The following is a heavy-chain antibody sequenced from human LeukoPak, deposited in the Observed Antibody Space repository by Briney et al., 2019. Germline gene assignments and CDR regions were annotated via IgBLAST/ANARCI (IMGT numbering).Heavy chain of an antibody. J-gene: IGHJ4*02. D-gene: IGHD2-2*01. CDR3: ARPKSKEYQLLYFDY. Sequence: ASVKVSCKASGYTFTSYGISWVRQAPGQGLKWMGWISAYNGNTNYAQKLQGRVTMTTDTSTSTAYMELRSLRSDDTAVYYCARPKSKEYQLLYFDYWGQGTLVTVSS. CDR2: ISAYNGNT. CDR1: GYTFTSYG. V-gene: IGHV1-18*01.